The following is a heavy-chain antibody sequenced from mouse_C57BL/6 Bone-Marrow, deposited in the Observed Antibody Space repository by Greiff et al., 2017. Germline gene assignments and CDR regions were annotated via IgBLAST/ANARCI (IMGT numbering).Heavy chain of an antibody. CDR3: AQYFDV. CDR1: GYAFSSSW. V-gene: IGHV1-82*01. J-gene: IGHJ1*03. Sequence: QVQLQQSGPELVKPGASVKISCKASGYAFSSSWMNWVKQRPGKGLEWIGRIYPGDGDTNYNGKFKGKATLTADKSSSTAFMQLSSLTSEDSAVYFCAQYFDVWGTGTTVTVSS. CDR2: IYPGDGDT.